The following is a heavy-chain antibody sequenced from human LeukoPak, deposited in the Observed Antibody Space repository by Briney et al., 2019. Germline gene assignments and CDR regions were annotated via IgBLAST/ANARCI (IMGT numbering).Heavy chain of an antibody. CDR1: GGSISSGSYY. CDR3: ARAPYSSSWSGHGLYNWFDP. CDR2: IYTSGST. V-gene: IGHV4-61*02. D-gene: IGHD6-13*01. J-gene: IGHJ5*02. Sequence: SETLSLTCTVSGGSISSGSYYWSWIRQPAGKGLEWIGRIYTSGSTNYNPSLKSRVTISVDTSKNQFSLKLSSVTAADTAVYYCARAPYSSSWSGHGLYNWFDPWGQGTLVTVSS.